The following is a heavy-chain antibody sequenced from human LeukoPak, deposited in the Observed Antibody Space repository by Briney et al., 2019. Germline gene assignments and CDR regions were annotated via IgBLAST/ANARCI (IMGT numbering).Heavy chain of an antibody. V-gene: IGHV1-2*02. J-gene: IGHJ4*02. CDR2: INPNSGGT. CDR1: GYTFTGYY. CDR3: ARGAGSSWYYQGPYDY. D-gene: IGHD6-13*01. Sequence: ASVKVSCKASGYTFTGYYMHWVRQAPGQGLEWMGWINPNSGGTNYAQKFQGRVTMTRDTSISTAYMELSRLRSDDTAVYYCARGAGSSWYYQGPYDYWGQGTLVTVSS.